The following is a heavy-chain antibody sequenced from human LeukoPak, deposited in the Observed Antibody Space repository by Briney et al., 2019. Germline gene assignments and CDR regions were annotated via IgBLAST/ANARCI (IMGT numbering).Heavy chain of an antibody. J-gene: IGHJ4*02. D-gene: IGHD3-10*01. CDR2: IIPVLNLV. CDR3: ATGPRPHINMNRGVTTYSGYHFDD. V-gene: IGHV1-69*13. Sequence: SVKVSCKASGGTFSSYIISWVRQAPGQGLDWMGGIIPVLNLVTYAQKFQGRVTITADASTSTAHMDLSSLSFEDTAVYYCATGPRPHINMNRGVTTYSGYHFDDWGQETLVTVSS. CDR1: GGTFSSYI.